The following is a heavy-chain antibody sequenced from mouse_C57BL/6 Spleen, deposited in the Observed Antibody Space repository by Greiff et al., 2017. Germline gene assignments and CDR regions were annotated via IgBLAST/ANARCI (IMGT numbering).Heavy chain of an antibody. Sequence: VQRVESGPGLVQPSQSLSITCTVSGFSLTSYGVHWVRQSPGKGLEWLGVIWRGGSTDYNAAFMSRLSITNDNSKSQVFFKMNSLQAYDTAIYYCAKSNWDLYYYAMDYWGQGTSVTVSS. D-gene: IGHD4-1*01. CDR1: GFSLTSYG. CDR2: IWRGGST. CDR3: AKSNWDLYYYAMDY. V-gene: IGHV2-5*01. J-gene: IGHJ4*01.